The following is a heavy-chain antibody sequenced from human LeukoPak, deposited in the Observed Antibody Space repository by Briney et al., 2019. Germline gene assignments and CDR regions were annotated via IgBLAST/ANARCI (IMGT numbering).Heavy chain of an antibody. CDR1: GFTFSSYE. V-gene: IGHV3-48*03. J-gene: IGHJ4*02. CDR2: ISSSGSTI. Sequence: GGSLRLSCAASGFTFSSYEMNWVRQAPGKGLEWVSYISSSGSTIYYADSVKGRFTISRDNAKNSLYLQMNSLRAEDTAVYYCARDLSGYSSSHFDYSGQGTLVTVSS. D-gene: IGHD6-19*01. CDR3: ARDLSGYSSSHFDY.